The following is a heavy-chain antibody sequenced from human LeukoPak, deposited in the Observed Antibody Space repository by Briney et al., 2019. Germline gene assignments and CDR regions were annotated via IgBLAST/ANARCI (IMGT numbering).Heavy chain of an antibody. D-gene: IGHD6-19*01. J-gene: IGHJ5*02. Sequence: GGSLRLSCAGSGFTFSTYAMTWVRQAPGKGLEWVSSISNGDDTTYYTDSVKGRFTISRNNSKNTLYLQMNSLRAEDTAVYYCAKGSGGWYQFFDHWGPGTLVTVS. CDR3: AKGSGGWYQFFDH. CDR1: GFTFSTYA. V-gene: IGHV3-23*01. CDR2: ISNGDDTT.